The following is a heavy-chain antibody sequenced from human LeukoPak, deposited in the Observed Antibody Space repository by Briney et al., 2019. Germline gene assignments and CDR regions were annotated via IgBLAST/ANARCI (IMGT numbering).Heavy chain of an antibody. CDR1: GFTVSSNY. CDR2: IYSGGST. D-gene: IGHD6-19*01. V-gene: IGHV3-66*04. J-gene: IGHJ4*02. Sequence: GGSLRLSCAASGFTVSSNYMSWVRQAPGKGLEWVSVIYSGGSTYYADSVKGRFTISRDNSKNTLYLQMNSLRAEDTAVYYCATHPEESSGWYFYRGQGTLVTVSS. CDR3: ATHPEESSGWYFY.